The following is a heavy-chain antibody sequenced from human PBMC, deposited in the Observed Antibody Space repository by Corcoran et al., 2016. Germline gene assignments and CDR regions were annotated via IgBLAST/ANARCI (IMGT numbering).Heavy chain of an antibody. J-gene: IGHJ4*02. V-gene: IGHV2-5*01. Sequence: QITLKESGPTLVKPTQTLTLTCTFSGFSLTTSGVNVGWIRQPPRKALEWLALIFWNNDKRYSPSLKSRLTITKDTSKNQVVLTMANMDPVDTATYYCAHSSYDSSGYYYFNYWGPGTVVTVSS. CDR1: GFSLTTSGVN. D-gene: IGHD3-22*01. CDR3: AHSSYDSSGYYYFNY. CDR2: IFWNNDK.